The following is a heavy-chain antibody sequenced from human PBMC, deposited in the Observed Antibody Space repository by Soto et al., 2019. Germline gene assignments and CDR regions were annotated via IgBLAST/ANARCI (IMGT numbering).Heavy chain of an antibody. CDR2: ISAYNGNT. CDR1: GYTFTSYG. D-gene: IGHD3-9*01. CDR3: ARSAADVLRYFVLDI. V-gene: IGHV1-18*01. Sequence: ASVKVSCKASGYTFTSYGISWVRQAPGQGLEWMGWISAYNGNTNYAQKLQGRVTMTTDTSTSTAYMELRSLRSDDTAVCYCARSAADVLRYFVLDIWGQGTMVTV. J-gene: IGHJ3*02.